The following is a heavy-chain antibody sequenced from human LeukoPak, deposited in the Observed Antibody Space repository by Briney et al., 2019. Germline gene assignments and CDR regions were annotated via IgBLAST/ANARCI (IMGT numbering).Heavy chain of an antibody. CDR2: INWNGGSI. D-gene: IGHD2-2*01. CDR3: ARGRSTFDY. CDR1: GFTFDDYG. V-gene: IGHV3-20*04. Sequence: GGSLRLSCAVSGFTFDDYGMSWVRQAPVKGLKWVSGINWNGGSIGYADSVKGRFTISRDNVKNSLYLQMNSLRAEDTALYYCARGRSTFDYWGQGTLVTVSS. J-gene: IGHJ4*02.